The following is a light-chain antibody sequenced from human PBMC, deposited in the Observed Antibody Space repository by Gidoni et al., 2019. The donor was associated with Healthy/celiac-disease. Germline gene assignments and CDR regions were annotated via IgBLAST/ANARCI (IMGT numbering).Light chain of an antibody. CDR3: QRYVRLPYT. CDR2: GAS. CDR1: QSVSISY. V-gene: IGKV3-20*01. Sequence: VLARTPRTLSLSQEERATLSCRASQSVSISYLAWYQQKPGQAPRLRIYGASSRATGIPDRFSGSGSGTDFLFTISRREPKDFAVYYCQRYVRLPYTFGQGTKLEIK. J-gene: IGKJ2*01.